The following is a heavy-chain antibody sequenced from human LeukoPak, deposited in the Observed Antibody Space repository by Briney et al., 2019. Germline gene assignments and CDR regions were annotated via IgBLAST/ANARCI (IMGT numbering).Heavy chain of an antibody. CDR2: ISSSGSTI. V-gene: IGHV3-11*01. CDR1: GFTFSDYY. Sequence: GGSLRLSCAASGFTFSDYYMSWIRQAPGKGLEWVSYISSSGSTIYYADSVKGRFTISRDNAKNSLYLQMNSLRAEDTAVYCCARALGNHCSSTSCYGSLPKANYYGMDVWGQGTTVTVSS. CDR3: ARALGNHCSSTSCYGSLPKANYYGMDV. D-gene: IGHD2-2*01. J-gene: IGHJ6*02.